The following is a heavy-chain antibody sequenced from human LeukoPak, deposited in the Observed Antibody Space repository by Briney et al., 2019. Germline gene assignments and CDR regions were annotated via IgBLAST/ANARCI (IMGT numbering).Heavy chain of an antibody. Sequence: GGSLRLSCSASGFTFSGYAMHWVRQAPGKGLEYVSTISSNGGSTYYADSVKGRFTISRDNSKNTLYLQMNSLRAEDTAVYYCAKDRGLYCSGGSCFTGFDQWGQGTLVTVSS. J-gene: IGHJ4*02. CDR1: GFTFSGYA. CDR3: AKDRGLYCSGGSCFTGFDQ. V-gene: IGHV3-64*04. D-gene: IGHD2-15*01. CDR2: ISSNGGST.